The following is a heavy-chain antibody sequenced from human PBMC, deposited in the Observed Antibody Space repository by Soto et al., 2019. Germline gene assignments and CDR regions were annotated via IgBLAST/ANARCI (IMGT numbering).Heavy chain of an antibody. D-gene: IGHD2-21*01. J-gene: IGHJ6*02. Sequence: QVQLVQSGAEVKRPGSSVKVSCKTSGGTFSSFGISWVRQAPGQGFEWIGWILPIFGTTNHAQTLEGRVTITADESTTTAYMELSSLEFEDTAVYYWARNVVSDYGMDIWGQGTTVTVAS. CDR3: ARNVVSDYGMDI. V-gene: IGHV1-69*01. CDR1: GGTFSSFG. CDR2: ILPIFGTT.